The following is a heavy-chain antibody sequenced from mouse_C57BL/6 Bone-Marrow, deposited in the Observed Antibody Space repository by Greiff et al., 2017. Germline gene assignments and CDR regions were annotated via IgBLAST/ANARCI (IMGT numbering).Heavy chain of an antibody. J-gene: IGHJ4*01. CDR1: GYTFTSYW. Sequence: VKLQQPGAELVKPGASVKLSCKASGYTFTSYWMHWVKQRPGQGLEWIGMIHPNSGSTNYNEKFKSKATLTVDKSSSTAYMQLSSLTSEDSAVYYCARSGPITTVVDYYAMDYWGQGTSVTVSS. D-gene: IGHD1-1*01. CDR2: IHPNSGST. CDR3: ARSGPITTVVDYYAMDY. V-gene: IGHV1-64*01.